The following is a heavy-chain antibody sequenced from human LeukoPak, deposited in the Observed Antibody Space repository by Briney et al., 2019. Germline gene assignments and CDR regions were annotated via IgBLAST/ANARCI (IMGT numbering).Heavy chain of an antibody. CDR3: ARDSSGYLRGY. D-gene: IGHD3-22*01. V-gene: IGHV4-30-4*01. CDR1: GGSISSGDYY. CDR2: IYYSGST. J-gene: IGHJ4*02. Sequence: SETLSLTCTVSGGSISSGDYYWSWIRQPPGKGLEWIGYIYYSGSTYYNPSLKSRVTISVDTSKNQFSLKLSSVTAADTAVCYCARDSSGYLRGYWGQGTLVTVSS.